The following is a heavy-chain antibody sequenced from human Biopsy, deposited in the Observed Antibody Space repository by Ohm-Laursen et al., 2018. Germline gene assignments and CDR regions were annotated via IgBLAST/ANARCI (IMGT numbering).Heavy chain of an antibody. CDR2: VSYTGST. Sequence: LSLTCSVSGDSISSYYWSWIRQPPGKGLEWIGYVSYTGSTDYNPSLQSRVTISVDTSKNHFSLRLRSVTPADTAMYYCARDRGFYSDRTVPGYFDLWGRGTLVTVSS. CDR3: ARDRGFYSDRTVPGYFDL. CDR1: GDSISSYY. V-gene: IGHV4-59*01. D-gene: IGHD3-22*01. J-gene: IGHJ2*01.